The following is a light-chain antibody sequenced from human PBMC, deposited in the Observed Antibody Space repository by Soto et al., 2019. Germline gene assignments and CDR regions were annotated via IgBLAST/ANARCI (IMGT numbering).Light chain of an antibody. CDR1: QGIANF. CDR2: GAS. CDR3: QQGYSSRWT. J-gene: IGKJ1*01. V-gene: IGKV1-39*01. Sequence: IQLTQSPSSLSASVGDRVTISCRASQGIANFLAWYQQKPGKAPKLLIYGASTLQSGVPSRFSASGSGTDFSLVISDLQPEDSATYYCQQGYSSRWTSGRGTKVEI.